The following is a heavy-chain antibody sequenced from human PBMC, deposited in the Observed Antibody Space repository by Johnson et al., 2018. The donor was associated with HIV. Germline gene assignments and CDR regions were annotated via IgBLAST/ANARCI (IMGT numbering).Heavy chain of an antibody. CDR2: IKQDGSEK. D-gene: IGHD6-13*01. V-gene: IGHV3-7*01. CDR3: ARDTDSSSWYTGPDAFDI. J-gene: IGHJ3*02. Sequence: VQLVESGGGLIQPGGSLRLSCAASGFTVSSNYMSWVRQAPGKGLEWVANIKQDGSEKYYVDSVKGRFTISRDNAKNSLYLQMNSLRAEDTAVYYCARDTDSSSWYTGPDAFDIWGQGTMVTVSS. CDR1: GFTVSSNY.